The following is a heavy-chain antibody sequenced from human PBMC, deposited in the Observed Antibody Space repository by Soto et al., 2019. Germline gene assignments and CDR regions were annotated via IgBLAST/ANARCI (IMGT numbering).Heavy chain of an antibody. V-gene: IGHV1-18*01. CDR1: GYTFTSYG. CDR3: ARGRYGDY. CDR2: ISAHNGNT. J-gene: IGHJ4*02. D-gene: IGHD1-1*01. Sequence: QVHLVQSGAEVKKPGASVKVSCKGSGYTFTSYGITWVRQAPGQGLEWMGRISAHNGNTNYAQKLQGRVTVTRDTSTSTAYMVLRSLRSDDTAVYYCARGRYGDYWGQGALVTVSS.